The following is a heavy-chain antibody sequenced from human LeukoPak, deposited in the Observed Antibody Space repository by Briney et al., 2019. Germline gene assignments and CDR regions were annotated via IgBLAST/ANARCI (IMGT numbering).Heavy chain of an antibody. D-gene: IGHD2-2*01. CDR2: IKQDGSEK. CDR3: AKDRGRSYCSSTRCYTYGMDV. V-gene: IGHV3-7*03. Sequence: GGSLRLSCAASGFTFSSYWMSWVRQAPGKGLEWVANIKQDGSEKYYVDSVKGRFTISRDNAKNSLYLQMNSLRAEDTAVYYCAKDRGRSYCSSTRCYTYGMDVWGQGTTVTVAS. CDR1: GFTFSSYW. J-gene: IGHJ6*02.